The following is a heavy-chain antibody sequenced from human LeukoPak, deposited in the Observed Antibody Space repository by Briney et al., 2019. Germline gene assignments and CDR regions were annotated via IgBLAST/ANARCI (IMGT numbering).Heavy chain of an antibody. Sequence: GGSLRLSCAASGFTFSSSGMHWVRQAPGKGLEWVAVIWYDGSNKYYADSVKGRFTISRDNSKNTLYLQMNSLRAEDTAVYYCARGLWQQLVPWFDPWGQGTLVTVSS. J-gene: IGHJ5*02. CDR2: IWYDGSNK. CDR3: ARGLWQQLVPWFDP. V-gene: IGHV3-33*01. CDR1: GFTFSSSG. D-gene: IGHD6-13*01.